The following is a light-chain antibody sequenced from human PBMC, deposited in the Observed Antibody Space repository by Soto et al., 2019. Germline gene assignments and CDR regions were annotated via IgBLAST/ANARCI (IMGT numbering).Light chain of an antibody. CDR3: SSYTSSTTYV. Sequence: QSALTQPASVSGSPGQSITISCTGTSNDVGGYNYVSWYQQHPGKVPKLMIYEVSDRPSGVSNRFSGSKSGSTASLTISGLQAEDEADYYCSSYTSSTTYVFGTGTKLTVL. CDR2: EVS. CDR1: SNDVGGYNY. V-gene: IGLV2-14*01. J-gene: IGLJ1*01.